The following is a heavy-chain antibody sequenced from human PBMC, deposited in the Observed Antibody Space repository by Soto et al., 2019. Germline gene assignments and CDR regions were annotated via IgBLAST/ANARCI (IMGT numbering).Heavy chain of an antibody. D-gene: IGHD5-12*01. V-gene: IGHV3-23*01. J-gene: IGHJ4*02. CDR3: EKAGNSGYDAGISFDY. CDR2: ISSSGGSK. Sequence: EVQLLESGGGLVQPGGSLRLSCAASGFTFSSYSMSWVRQAPGKGLEWVSAISSSGGSKYYADSVKGRFTISSDNSKNTQYLQMNNMRAEDTAVYYCEKAGNSGYDAGISFDYWGQGTLVTVSS. CDR1: GFTFSSYS.